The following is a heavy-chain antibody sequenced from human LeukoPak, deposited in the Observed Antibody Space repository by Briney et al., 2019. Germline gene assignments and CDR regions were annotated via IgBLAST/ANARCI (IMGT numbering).Heavy chain of an antibody. D-gene: IGHD3-9*01. CDR2: ISWNSGSI. Sequence: TGGSLRLSCAASGFTFDDYAMHWVRQAPGKGLEWVSGISWNSGSIGYADSVKGRFTISRDNAKNSLYLQMNSLRAEDTALYYCATLESYDIWAPFDYWGQGTLVTVSS. J-gene: IGHJ4*02. V-gene: IGHV3-9*01. CDR3: ATLESYDIWAPFDY. CDR1: GFTFDDYA.